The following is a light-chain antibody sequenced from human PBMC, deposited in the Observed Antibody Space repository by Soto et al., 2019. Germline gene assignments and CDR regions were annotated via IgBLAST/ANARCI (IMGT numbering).Light chain of an antibody. CDR2: EVS. V-gene: IGLV2-14*01. J-gene: IGLJ1*01. CDR3: TSYTPSSTL. CDR1: SSDVGGYNY. Sequence: QSVLTQPASVSGSPGQSITISCTGTSSDVGGYNYVSWYQQHPGKAPKLMIYEVSNRPSGVSNRFSGSKSGNTASLTISGLQAEDEADYYCTSYTPSSTLFGTGPSSPS.